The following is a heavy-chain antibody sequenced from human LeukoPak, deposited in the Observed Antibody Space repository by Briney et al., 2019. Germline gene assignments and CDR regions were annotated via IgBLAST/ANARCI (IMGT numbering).Heavy chain of an antibody. D-gene: IGHD3-3*01. J-gene: IGHJ4*02. V-gene: IGHV1-2*02. CDR3: ARRYDFWSGYPTAFDY. Sequence: SAKVSCKASGYTFTGYYIHWVRQAPGQGLEWMGFINPNTGGTSYAQKFQARVTMTRDTSISTAYMELSGLRSDDTAVYYCARRYDFWSGYPTAFDYWGQGTLVTVSS. CDR1: GYTFTGYY. CDR2: INPNTGGT.